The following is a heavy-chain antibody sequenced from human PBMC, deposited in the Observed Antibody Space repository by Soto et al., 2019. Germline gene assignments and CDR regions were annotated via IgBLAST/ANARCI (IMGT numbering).Heavy chain of an antibody. J-gene: IGHJ4*02. Sequence: EVQLVESGGGLVQPGGSLRLSCAASGFTFSIYWMHWVRQVPGKGLVWVSRINADGNYTSNADFVKGRFTVSRDNAKNTLYLQMDSLSPEDTAVYFCARGGAYGDYRSDYWGQGALVTVSS. CDR3: ARGGAYGDYRSDY. CDR1: GFTFSIYW. D-gene: IGHD4-17*01. V-gene: IGHV3-74*01. CDR2: INADGNYT.